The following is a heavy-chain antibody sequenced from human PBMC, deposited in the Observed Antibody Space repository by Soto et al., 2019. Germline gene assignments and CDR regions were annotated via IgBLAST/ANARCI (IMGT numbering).Heavy chain of an antibody. V-gene: IGHV4-34*01. CDR3: ARTPYDYVWGSYRDVYYYAMDV. CDR1: GGSFSGNY. J-gene: IGHJ6*02. CDR2: INHSGNT. D-gene: IGHD3-16*02. Sequence: QVQLQQWGAGLLKPSETLSLTCAVYGGSFSGNYWSWIRQPPGKGLEWMGEINHSGNTNYNPSLKSRVTLSVDTSNHQFSLKLTSVTAADTAVYYCARTPYDYVWGSYRDVYYYAMDVWGQGTTVTVSS.